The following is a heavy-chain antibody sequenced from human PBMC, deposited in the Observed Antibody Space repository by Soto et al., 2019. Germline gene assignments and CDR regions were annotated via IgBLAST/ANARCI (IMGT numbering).Heavy chain of an antibody. CDR3: AKNIVVVPAAAVDY. J-gene: IGHJ4*02. CDR2: ISGSGGST. Sequence: EVQLLESGGGLVQPGGSLRLSCAASGFTFSSYAMSWVRQALGKGLEWVSAISGSGGSTYYADSVKGRFTISRDNSKNTLYLQMNSLRAEDTAVYYCAKNIVVVPAAAVDYWGQGTLVTVSS. CDR1: GFTFSSYA. V-gene: IGHV3-23*01. D-gene: IGHD2-2*01.